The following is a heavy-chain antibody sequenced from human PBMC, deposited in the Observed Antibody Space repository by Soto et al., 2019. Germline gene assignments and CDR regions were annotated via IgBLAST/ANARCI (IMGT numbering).Heavy chain of an antibody. J-gene: IGHJ5*02. CDR1: GFTFSSYS. V-gene: IGHV3-48*01. D-gene: IGHD6-13*01. CDR3: AREDSRSWYNWFDP. Sequence: PGGSLRLSCAASGFTFSSYSMNWVRQAPGKGLEWVSYISSSSSTIYYADSVKGRFTISRDNAKNSLYLQMNSLRAEDTAVYYCAREDSRSWYNWFDPWGQGTLVTVSS. CDR2: ISSSSSTI.